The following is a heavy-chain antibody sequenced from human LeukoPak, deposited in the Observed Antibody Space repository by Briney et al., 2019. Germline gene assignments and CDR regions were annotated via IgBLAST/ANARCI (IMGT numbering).Heavy chain of an antibody. D-gene: IGHD6-13*01. V-gene: IGHV3-21*01. J-gene: IGHJ4*02. CDR3: ARDGSFSSSSWYQYYFDY. CDR2: ISSSSSYI. CDR1: GFTFSSYS. Sequence: GGSLRLSCAASGFTFSSYSMNWVRQAPGKGLEWVSSISSSSSYIYYADSVKGRFTISRDNAKNSLYLQMNSLRAEDTAVYYCARDGSFSSSSWYQYYFDYWGQGTLVTASS.